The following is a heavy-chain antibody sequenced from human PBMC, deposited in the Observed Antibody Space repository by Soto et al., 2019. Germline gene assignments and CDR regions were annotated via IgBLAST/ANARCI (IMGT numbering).Heavy chain of an antibody. J-gene: IGHJ6*02. CDR1: GFTFSSYA. CDR2: ISGSGGST. V-gene: IGHV3-23*01. D-gene: IGHD6-13*01. Sequence: GGSLRLSCAASGFTFSSYAMSWVRQAPGKGLEWVSAISGSGGSTYYADSVKGRFTISRDNSKNTLYLQMNSLRAEDTAVYYCAKAIAAAVYYGMDVWGQGTTVTVS. CDR3: AKAIAAAVYYGMDV.